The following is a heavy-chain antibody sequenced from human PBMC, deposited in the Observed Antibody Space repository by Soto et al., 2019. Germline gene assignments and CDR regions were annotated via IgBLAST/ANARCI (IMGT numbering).Heavy chain of an antibody. CDR2: IYPGDSDT. D-gene: IGHD3-10*01. CDR3: TRHESVYGSGSYYVDY. J-gene: IGHJ4*02. V-gene: IGHV5-51*01. CDR1: GYSFTRYW. Sequence: GESLKISCKGSGYSFTRYWIGWVRQMPWKGLEWMGIIYPGDSDTRYSPSFQGQVTISVDKSISTAYLQWSSLKASDTAMYYCTRHESVYGSGSYYVDYRGQGTLVTVSS.